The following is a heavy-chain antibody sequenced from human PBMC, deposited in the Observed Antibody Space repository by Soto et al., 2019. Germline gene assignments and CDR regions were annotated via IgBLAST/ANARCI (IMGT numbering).Heavy chain of an antibody. J-gene: IGHJ6*02. V-gene: IGHV1-2*04. CDR3: ARGGDTAMVTRGMDV. D-gene: IGHD5-18*01. CDR2: INPNSGGT. CDR1: GYTFTGYY. Sequence: QVQLVQSGAEVMKPGASVKVSCKASGYTFTGYYMHWVRQAPGQGLEWMGWINPNSGGTNYAQKFQGWVTMTRDTSISTAYMELSRLRSDDTAVYYCARGGDTAMVTRGMDVWGQGTTVTVSS.